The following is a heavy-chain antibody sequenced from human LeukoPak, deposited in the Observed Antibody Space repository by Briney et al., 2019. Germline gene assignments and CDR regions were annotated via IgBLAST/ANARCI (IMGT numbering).Heavy chain of an antibody. CDR2: ISGSGGST. CDR3: AKGALITMIVVIPAGDYFDY. Sequence: PGKSLRLSCAASGFTFSSYAMSWVRQAPGKGLEWVSAISGSGGSTYYADSVKGRFTISRDNSKNTLYLQMNSLRAEDTAVYYCAKGALITMIVVIPAGDYFDYWGQGTLVTVSS. V-gene: IGHV3-23*01. CDR1: GFTFSSYA. D-gene: IGHD3-22*01. J-gene: IGHJ4*02.